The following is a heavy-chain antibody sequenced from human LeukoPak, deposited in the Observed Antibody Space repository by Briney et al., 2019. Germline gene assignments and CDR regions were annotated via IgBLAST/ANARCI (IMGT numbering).Heavy chain of an antibody. J-gene: IGHJ4*02. V-gene: IGHV3-30*03. CDR2: ISYDGSNK. CDR3: ARDRRWLQLKSDAFDY. CDR1: GFTFSSYG. D-gene: IGHD5-24*01. Sequence: GGSLRLSCAASGFTFSSYGMHWVRQAPGKGLEWVAVISYDGSNKYYADSVEGRFTISRDNSKNTLYLQMNSLRAEDTAVYYCARDRRWLQLKSDAFDYWGQGTLVTVSS.